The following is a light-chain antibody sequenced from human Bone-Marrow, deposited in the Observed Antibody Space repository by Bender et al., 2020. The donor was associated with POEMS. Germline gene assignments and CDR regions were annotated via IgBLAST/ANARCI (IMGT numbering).Light chain of an antibody. CDR3: SSYTTTKTWV. Sequence: QSVLTQPPSVSGTPGQRVTISCSGTNSDIGTYNLVSWYQQHPGKAPKLMIFDVTNRPSGISNRFSGSKSGDTASLTISGLQADDEADYYCSSYTTTKTWVFGGGTTLTVL. CDR1: NSDIGTYNL. V-gene: IGLV2-14*02. CDR2: DVT. J-gene: IGLJ3*02.